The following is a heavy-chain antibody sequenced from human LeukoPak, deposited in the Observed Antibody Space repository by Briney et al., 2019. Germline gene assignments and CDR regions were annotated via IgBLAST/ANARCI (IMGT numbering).Heavy chain of an antibody. Sequence: GGSLRLSCAASGFTFSSYEMNWVRQAPGKGLEWVANIKQDGSEKYYVDSVKGRFTVSRDNAKNSLYLQMNSLRAEDTAVYYCARRQVDTYYDYWGQGTLVTVSS. CDR2: IKQDGSEK. D-gene: IGHD5-18*01. CDR1: GFTFSSYE. CDR3: ARRQVDTYYDY. V-gene: IGHV3-7*01. J-gene: IGHJ4*02.